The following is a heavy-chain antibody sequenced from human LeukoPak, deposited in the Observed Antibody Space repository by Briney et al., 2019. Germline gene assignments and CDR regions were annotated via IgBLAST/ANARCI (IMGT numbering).Heavy chain of an antibody. CDR1: GYSISSGYY. Sequence: SETLSLTCAVSGYSISSGYYWGWIRQPPGTGLEWIGRTYHSGSTYYTPSLKSRVTISVDTSKHQFSLKLSSVTAADTAVYYCARHDFWSDPEYYFDYWGQGTLVTVSS. D-gene: IGHD3-3*01. CDR2: TYHSGST. CDR3: ARHDFWSDPEYYFDY. J-gene: IGHJ4*02. V-gene: IGHV4-38-2*01.